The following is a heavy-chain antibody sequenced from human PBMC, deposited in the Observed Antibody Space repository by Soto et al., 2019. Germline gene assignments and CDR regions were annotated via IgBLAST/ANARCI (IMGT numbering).Heavy chain of an antibody. Sequence: ASVKVSCKASGCTFTSYGISWVRQAPGQGLEWMGWISAYNGNTNYAQKLQGRVTMTTDTSTSTAYMELRSLRSDDTAVYYCARVFLDYDFWSGAAPNYYYYYMDVWGKGTTVTVSS. CDR1: GCTFTSYG. CDR3: ARVFLDYDFWSGAAPNYYYYYMDV. V-gene: IGHV1-18*01. J-gene: IGHJ6*03. CDR2: ISAYNGNT. D-gene: IGHD3-3*01.